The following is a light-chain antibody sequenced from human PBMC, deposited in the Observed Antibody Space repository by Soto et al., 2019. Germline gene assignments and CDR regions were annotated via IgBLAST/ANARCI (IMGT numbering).Light chain of an antibody. J-gene: IGLJ1*01. Sequence: QSALAQPASVSGSPGQSITVSCTGTSDDVGKYNYVSWYQQHPSKAPKLIISEVNNRPSGVSIRFSGSKSGNTASLTISGLQAEDEAEYFCSSYASRSLYVFGSGTKVTVL. CDR3: SSYASRSLYV. CDR1: SDDVGKYNY. V-gene: IGLV2-14*01. CDR2: EVN.